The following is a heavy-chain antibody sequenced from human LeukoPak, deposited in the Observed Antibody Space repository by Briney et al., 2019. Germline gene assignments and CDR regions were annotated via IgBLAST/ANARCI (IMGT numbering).Heavy chain of an antibody. D-gene: IGHD7-27*01. CDR2: INHSGST. CDR3: ASNTGTVFDY. CDR1: GGSFSGYY. V-gene: IGHV4-34*01. J-gene: IGHJ4*02. Sequence: SETLSLTCAVYGGSFSGYYWSWIRQPPGKGLEWIGEINHSGSTSYNPSLKSRVTISVDTSKNQFSLNLTSVTAADTAVYYCASNTGTVFDYWGQGALVTVSS.